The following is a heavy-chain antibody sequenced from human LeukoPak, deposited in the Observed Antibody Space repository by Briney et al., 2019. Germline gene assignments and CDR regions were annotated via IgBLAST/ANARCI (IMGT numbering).Heavy chain of an antibody. CDR1: SGSISGYY. J-gene: IGHJ6*03. CDR2: LFHTRGA. V-gene: IGHV4-59*01. CDR3: ARWSGSVTARNYYYYMDV. D-gene: IGHD6-6*01. Sequence: PSETLSLTCAVSSGSISGYYWSWSRQPPARGVEWIGNLFHTRGAWYKSSLKSRVTTSVDTSKNEFSLKLSSVTAADSAVYYCARWSGSVTARNYYYYMDVWGEGTTVTVSS.